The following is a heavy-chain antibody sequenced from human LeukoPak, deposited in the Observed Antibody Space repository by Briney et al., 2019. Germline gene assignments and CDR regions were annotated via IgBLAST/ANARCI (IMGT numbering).Heavy chain of an antibody. CDR3: ARSTYFSGYDY. CDR1: GYTFTGYY. V-gene: IGHV1-2*02. D-gene: IGHD2-15*01. Sequence: ASVKVSCKASGYTFTGYYVHWVRQAPGPGLEWMVWIDPNRGGTNYAQKFQGRVTMTSDTSVSTAYMELPRLRSDDTAIYYCARSTYFSGYDYWGQGTPVTVSS. J-gene: IGHJ4*02. CDR2: IDPNRGGT.